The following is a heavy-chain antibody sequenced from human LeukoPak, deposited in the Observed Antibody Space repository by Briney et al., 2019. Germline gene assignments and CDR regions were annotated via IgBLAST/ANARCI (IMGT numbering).Heavy chain of an antibody. CDR1: GFTFSSHA. V-gene: IGHV3-23*01. CDR3: AQAAAGWELPNNWFDP. Sequence: AGGSLRLSCAATGFTFSSHAMSWVRHAPGKGLEWVSDISGSGGSTYYADSVKGRFTLSRDNSKNTLYLQMNSLRAEDAAVYYCAQAAAGWELPNNWFDPWGQGTLVTVSS. CDR2: ISGSGGST. J-gene: IGHJ5*02. D-gene: IGHD1-26*01.